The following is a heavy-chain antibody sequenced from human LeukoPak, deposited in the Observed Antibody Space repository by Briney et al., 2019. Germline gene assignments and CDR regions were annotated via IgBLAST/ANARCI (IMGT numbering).Heavy chain of an antibody. CDR3: AKDRDGSRRGYFDY. J-gene: IGHJ4*02. V-gene: IGHV3-66*01. CDR1: GFTVSSNY. D-gene: IGHD5-24*01. Sequence: GGSLRLSCAASGFTVSSNYMSWVRQAPGKGLEWVSVIYSGGSTYYADSVKGRFTISRDNSKNTLYLQMNSLRAEDTAVYYCAKDRDGSRRGYFDYWGQGTLVTVSS. CDR2: IYSGGST.